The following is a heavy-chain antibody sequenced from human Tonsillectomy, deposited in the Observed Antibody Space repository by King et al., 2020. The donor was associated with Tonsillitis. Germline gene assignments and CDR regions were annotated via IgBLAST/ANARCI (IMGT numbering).Heavy chain of an antibody. Sequence: VQLVESGGGLVKPGGSLRLSCAASGFTFSDYYMSWIRQAPGKGLEWVSYISSSSSYTNYADSVKGRFTISRDNAKNSLYLQMNSLRAEDTAVYYCARDSEMASQWGGSDAFDIWGQGTMVTVSS. CDR2: ISSSSSYT. D-gene: IGHD5-24*01. V-gene: IGHV3-11*05. CDR1: GFTFSDYY. CDR3: ARDSEMASQWGGSDAFDI. J-gene: IGHJ3*02.